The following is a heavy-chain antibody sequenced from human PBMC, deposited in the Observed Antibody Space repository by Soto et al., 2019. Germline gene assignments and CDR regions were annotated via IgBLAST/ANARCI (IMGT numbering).Heavy chain of an antibody. Sequence: QVQLVESGGGVVQPGRSLRLSCAASGFTFSSYGMHWVRQAPGKGLEWVAVISYDGSNKYYADSVKGRFTISRDNSKNTLYLQMNSLRAEDTAVYYCARESSGYDGWGQGTLVTVSS. CDR2: ISYDGSNK. CDR3: ARESSGYDG. V-gene: IGHV3-30*03. CDR1: GFTFSSYG. J-gene: IGHJ4*02. D-gene: IGHD3-22*01.